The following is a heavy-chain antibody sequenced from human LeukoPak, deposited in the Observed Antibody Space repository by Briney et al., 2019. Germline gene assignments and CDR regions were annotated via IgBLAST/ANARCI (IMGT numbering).Heavy chain of an antibody. Sequence: GGSLRLSCAASEFTFSSYSMHWLRQAPGKVLEYVASISNNGGSTYYADSVKGRFTVSRDNSKNTLYLQMGSLRGEDMAMYYCARLAVAGTFSWYDPWGQGTLVTVSS. CDR3: ARLAVAGTFSWYDP. V-gene: IGHV3-64*02. J-gene: IGHJ5*02. CDR2: ISNNGGST. D-gene: IGHD6-19*01. CDR1: EFTFSSYS.